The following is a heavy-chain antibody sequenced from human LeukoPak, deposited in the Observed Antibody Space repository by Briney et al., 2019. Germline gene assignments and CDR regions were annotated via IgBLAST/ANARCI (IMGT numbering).Heavy chain of an antibody. V-gene: IGHV3-48*03. CDR1: GFTFSSYE. D-gene: IGHD3-9*01. CDR2: ISSSGSTI. CDR3: ARDHSGVNYDILTGVAFDI. J-gene: IGHJ3*02. Sequence: GGSLRLSCAASGFTFSSYEMNWVRQAPGKGLEWVSYISSSGSTIYYADSVKGRFTISRDNAKNSLYLQMNSLRAEDTAVYYCARDHSGVNYDILTGVAFDIWGQGTMVTVSS.